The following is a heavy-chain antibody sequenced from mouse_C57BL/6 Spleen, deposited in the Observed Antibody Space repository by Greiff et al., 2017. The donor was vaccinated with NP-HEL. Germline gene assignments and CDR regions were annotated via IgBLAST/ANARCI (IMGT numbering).Heavy chain of an antibody. J-gene: IGHJ2*01. CDR1: GYTFTDYY. CDR2: INPYNGGT. D-gene: IGHD1-1*01. V-gene: IGHV1-19*01. Sequence: EVQLQQSGPVLVKPGASVKMSCKASGYTFTDYYMNWVKQSHGKSLEWIGVINPYNGGTSYNQKFKGKATLTVDKSSSTAYMELNSLTSEDSAVYYCARYITTVVAPYFDYWGQGTTLTVSS. CDR3: ARYITTVVAPYFDY.